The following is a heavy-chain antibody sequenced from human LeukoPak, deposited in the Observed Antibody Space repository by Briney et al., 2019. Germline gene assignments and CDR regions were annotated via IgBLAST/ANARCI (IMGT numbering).Heavy chain of an antibody. J-gene: IGHJ5*02. D-gene: IGHD3-10*01. CDR2: IYDDGGT. Sequence: GGSLRLSCTVSGFTVTSTHMDWVRQAPGKGPEWVALIYDDGGTVYADSVKGRFTISRDNSKNMVYLQLNSLRPEDSAVYYCARDRAGRRSSWVEFDLWGQGTLVTVSS. V-gene: IGHV3-53*05. CDR1: GFTVTSTH. CDR3: ARDRAGRRSSWVEFDL.